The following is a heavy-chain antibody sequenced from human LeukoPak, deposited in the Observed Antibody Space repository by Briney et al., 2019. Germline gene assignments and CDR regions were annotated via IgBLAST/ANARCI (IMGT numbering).Heavy chain of an antibody. V-gene: IGHV3-74*01. CDR2: INSDGSSP. J-gene: IGHJ4*02. CDR3: AREDPPSPLLGY. Sequence: PAGSLRLSCAASGFSFSSYWMYWVRQAPGKGLVWVSRINSDGSSPSYADSVKGRFTISRDNAKNTLYLQMNSLRAEDTAVYYCAREDPPSPLLGYWGQGTLVTVSS. CDR1: GFSFSSYW. D-gene: IGHD3-16*01.